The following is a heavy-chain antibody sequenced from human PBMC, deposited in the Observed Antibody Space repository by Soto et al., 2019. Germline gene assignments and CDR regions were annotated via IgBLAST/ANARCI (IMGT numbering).Heavy chain of an antibody. D-gene: IGHD6-13*01. J-gene: IGHJ5*02. CDR1: GFTFRRFT. CDR3: TRDASRDSSARGWFDP. Sequence: GGSLRLSCAASGFTFRRFTMNCVRQDPGKGLEWVSTISSNSAYIYYTDALRGRFTISRDNAKNSLHLQMNSLRAEDTAVYYCTRDASRDSSARGWFDPWGPGTLVTVSS. V-gene: IGHV3-21*01. CDR2: ISSNSAYI.